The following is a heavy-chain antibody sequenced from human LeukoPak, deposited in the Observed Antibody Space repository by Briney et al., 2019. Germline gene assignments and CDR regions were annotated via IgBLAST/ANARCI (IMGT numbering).Heavy chain of an antibody. D-gene: IGHD5-24*01. Sequence: SETLSLTCTVSGGSISSYYWSWIRQPPGKGLEWIGYIFYSGSTNYNPSLKSRVTISVDTSKNQFSLKLSSVTAADTAVYYCARGVRWLQLSYFDYWGQGTLVTVSS. CDR1: GGSISSYY. CDR3: ARGVRWLQLSYFDY. J-gene: IGHJ4*02. CDR2: IFYSGST. V-gene: IGHV4-59*12.